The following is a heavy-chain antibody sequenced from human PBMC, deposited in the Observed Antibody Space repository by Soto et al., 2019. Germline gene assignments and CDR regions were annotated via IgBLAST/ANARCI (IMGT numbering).Heavy chain of an antibody. Sequence: QVQLVQSGPEVKNPGASVKVSGKASGYTFTSFGISWVRQAPGQGLEWMGWIDAYNGKTNYAQKFRGRVTMTTDTSTSTAYMELRNLRSDDTAVYYCARDPPAHLDFDYWGQGTLVTVSS. V-gene: IGHV1-18*01. J-gene: IGHJ4*02. CDR3: ARDPPAHLDFDY. CDR2: IDAYNGKT. CDR1: GYTFTSFG.